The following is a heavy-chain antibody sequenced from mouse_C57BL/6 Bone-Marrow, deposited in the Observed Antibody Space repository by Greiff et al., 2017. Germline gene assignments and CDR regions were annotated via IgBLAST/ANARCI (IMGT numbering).Heavy chain of an antibody. D-gene: IGHD4-1*01. J-gene: IGHJ2*01. CDR1: GFTFSSYG. Sequence: DVQLVESGGDLVKPGGSLKLSCAASGFTFSSYGMPWVRQTPDKRLEWVATISSGGSYTYYPDSVKGQFTITRDKAKNTLYLQMSSLKSEDTAMYYCARRVTGTDVDYWDRGTTLTVSS. CDR2: ISSGGSYT. V-gene: IGHV5-6*01. CDR3: ARRVTGTDVDY.